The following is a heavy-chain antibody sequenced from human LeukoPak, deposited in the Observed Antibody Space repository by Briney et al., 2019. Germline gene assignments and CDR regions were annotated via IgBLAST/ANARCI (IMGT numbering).Heavy chain of an antibody. V-gene: IGHV4-31*03. J-gene: IGHJ3*02. CDR3: ARYRWDGAFDI. Sequence: SETLSLTCTVSGGSISSGGYYWSWIRQHPGKGLEWIGYIYYSGSTYYNPSLKSRVTISVDTSKNQFSLKLSSVTAADTAVYYCARYRWDGAFDIRGQGTMVTVSS. CDR2: IYYSGST. D-gene: IGHD2-8*02. CDR1: GGSISSGGYY.